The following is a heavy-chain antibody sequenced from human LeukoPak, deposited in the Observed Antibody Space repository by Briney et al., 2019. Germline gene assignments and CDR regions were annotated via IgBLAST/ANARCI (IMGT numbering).Heavy chain of an antibody. CDR3: AREGNGGSWAFDI. Sequence: GGSLRLSCAASGFTVSSNYMSWVRQAPGKGLEWVSVIYSGGSTYYADSVKGRFTIPRDNSKNTLYLQMNSLRAEDTAVYYCAREGNGGSWAFDIWGQGTMVTVSS. D-gene: IGHD3-16*01. V-gene: IGHV3-53*01. J-gene: IGHJ3*02. CDR2: IYSGGST. CDR1: GFTVSSNY.